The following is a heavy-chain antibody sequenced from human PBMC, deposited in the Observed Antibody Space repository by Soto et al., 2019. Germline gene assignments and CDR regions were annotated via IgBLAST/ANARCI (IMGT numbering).Heavy chain of an antibody. CDR2: IFHSGNT. CDR3: ARRTWGMDV. CDR1: SGSIGTTNW. Sequence: QVQLQESGPGLVKPSGTLSLTCAVSSGSIGTTNWWSWVRQTPGKGLEWIGEIFHSGNTYYNPSLASRVTISVDTSTNQFSRNLRSVTAADTVVYYCARRTWGMDVWGQGTTVTVSS. J-gene: IGHJ6*02. D-gene: IGHD2-8*01. V-gene: IGHV4-4*02.